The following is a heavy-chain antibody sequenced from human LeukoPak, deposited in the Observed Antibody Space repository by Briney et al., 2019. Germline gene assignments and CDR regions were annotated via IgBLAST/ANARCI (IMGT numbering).Heavy chain of an antibody. D-gene: IGHD3-10*01. V-gene: IGHV4-39*07. J-gene: IGHJ6*03. Sequence: SETLSLTCTVSGGSISSSSYYWGWIRQPPGKGLEWIGSIYYSGSTNYNPSLKSRVTISVDTSKNQFSLKLSSVTAADTAVYYCARRVREVEYGSGSYSIYYYYYMDVWGKGTTVTISS. CDR1: GGSISSSSYY. CDR2: IYYSGST. CDR3: ARRVREVEYGSGSYSIYYYYYMDV.